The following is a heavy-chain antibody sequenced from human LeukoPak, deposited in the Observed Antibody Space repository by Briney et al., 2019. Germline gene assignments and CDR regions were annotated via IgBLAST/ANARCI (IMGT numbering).Heavy chain of an antibody. CDR2: LSYNAKTV. D-gene: IGHD5-12*01. Sequence: PGGSLRLSCSASGFTFSRREMAWVRQAPGKGLEWVSYLSYNAKTVLHADSVKGRFTISRDNAKNSLYLQMDSLRVEDTAFYFCARASYTGFDLPFDQWGQGTLVTVSS. CDR3: ARASYTGFDLPFDQ. V-gene: IGHV3-48*03. CDR1: GFTFSRRE. J-gene: IGHJ4*02.